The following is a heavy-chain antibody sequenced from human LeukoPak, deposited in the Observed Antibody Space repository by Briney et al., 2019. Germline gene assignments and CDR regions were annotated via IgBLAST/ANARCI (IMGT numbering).Heavy chain of an antibody. J-gene: IGHJ5*02. Sequence: SVKVSCKASGYIFTSYDISWVRQAPGQGLEWMGGIIPIFGTANYAQKFQGRVTITADESTSTAYMELSSLRSEDTAVYYCARDSLDPYCSSTSCRFDPWGQGTLVTVSS. CDR1: GYIFTSYD. CDR3: ARDSLDPYCSSTSCRFDP. V-gene: IGHV1-69*13. D-gene: IGHD2-2*01. CDR2: IIPIFGTA.